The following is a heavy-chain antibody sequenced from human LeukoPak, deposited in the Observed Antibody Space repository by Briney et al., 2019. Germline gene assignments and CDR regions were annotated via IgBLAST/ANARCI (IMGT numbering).Heavy chain of an antibody. J-gene: IGHJ4*02. CDR1: GGSISSYY. CDR3: ARHGNYNWNYQHFDY. CDR2: IYYSGST. Sequence: SETLSLTCTVSGGSISSYYWSWIRQPPGKGLEWIGYIYYSGSTNYNPSLKSRVTISVDTSKNQFSLRLSSVTAADTAVYYCARHGNYNWNYQHFDYWGQGTPVTVSS. D-gene: IGHD1-7*01. V-gene: IGHV4-59*08.